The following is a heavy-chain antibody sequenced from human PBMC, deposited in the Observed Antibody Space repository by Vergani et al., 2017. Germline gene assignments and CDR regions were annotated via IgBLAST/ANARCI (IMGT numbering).Heavy chain of an antibody. Sequence: QVQLVQSGAEVKKPGSSVKVSCKASGGTFSSYTISWVRQAPGQGLEWMGRIIPILGIANYAQKFQGRVTITADKSTSTAYMELSSLRSEDTAVYYCAREYRDGYNWGLGYWGQGTLVTVSS. CDR2: IIPILGIA. V-gene: IGHV1-69*08. CDR1: GGTFSSYT. J-gene: IGHJ4*02. CDR3: AREYRDGYNWGLGY. D-gene: IGHD5-24*01.